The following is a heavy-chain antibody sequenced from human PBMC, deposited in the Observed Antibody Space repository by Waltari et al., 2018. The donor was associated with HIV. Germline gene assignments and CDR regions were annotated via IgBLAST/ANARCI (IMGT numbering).Heavy chain of an antibody. CDR2: INHSGST. V-gene: IGHV4-34*01. Sequence: QVQLQQWGAGLLKPSETLSLTCAVYGGSFSGYYWSWIRQPPGKGLEWIGEINHSGSTNYNQSLKSRVTISVDTSKNQFSLKLSSVTAADTAVYYCARAGGVVVAAPGLWGRGTLVTVSS. J-gene: IGHJ2*01. CDR1: GGSFSGYY. CDR3: ARAGGVVVAAPGL. D-gene: IGHD2-15*01.